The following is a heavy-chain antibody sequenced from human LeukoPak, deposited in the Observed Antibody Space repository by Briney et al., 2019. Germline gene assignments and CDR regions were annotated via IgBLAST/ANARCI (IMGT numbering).Heavy chain of an antibody. J-gene: IGHJ4*02. D-gene: IGHD6-13*01. CDR2: ISNNGGST. V-gene: IGHV3-64D*08. Sequence: GGSLRLSCAASGFTFSTYAMSWVRQAPGKGLEYVAAISNNGGSTYYADSVKGRFTISRDNSKNTLSLQMSSLAVEDTAVYYCVKGRAAAAGRGFDYWGQGTLVTVSS. CDR1: GFTFSTYA. CDR3: VKGRAAAAGRGFDY.